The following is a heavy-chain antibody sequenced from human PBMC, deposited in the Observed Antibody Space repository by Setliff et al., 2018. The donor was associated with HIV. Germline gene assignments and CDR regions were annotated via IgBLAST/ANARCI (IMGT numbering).Heavy chain of an antibody. CDR3: ARDLGYDFGDYEPHRMDV. J-gene: IGHJ6*02. CDR1: GYTFTNYG. Sequence: ASVKVSCKTSGYTFTNYGVSWVRQAPGQGLEWMGWISTFDRSINYDDKFEGRITMTTDTSTSTAYMELRGLISDDTAVYFCARDLGYDFGDYEPHRMDVWGQGTTVTVS. V-gene: IGHV1-18*01. CDR2: ISTFDRSI. D-gene: IGHD4-17*01.